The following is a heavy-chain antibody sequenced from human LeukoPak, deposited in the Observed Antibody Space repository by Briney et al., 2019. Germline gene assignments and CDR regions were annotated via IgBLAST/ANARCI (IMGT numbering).Heavy chain of an antibody. CDR1: GFPFSRYS. V-gene: IGHV3-20*04. J-gene: IGHJ4*02. Sequence: GGSLRLSCAASGFPFSRYSMNWVRQAPGKGLEWVSTINWNGGSTGYADSVKGRFTISRDNAKNSLYLQMNSLRAEDTALYYCARVSDISVAAYFDYWGQGTLVTVSS. CDR3: ARVSDISVAAYFDY. CDR2: INWNGGST. D-gene: IGHD6-19*01.